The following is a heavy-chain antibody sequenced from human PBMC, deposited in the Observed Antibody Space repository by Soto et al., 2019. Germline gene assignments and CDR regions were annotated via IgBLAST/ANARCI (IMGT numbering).Heavy chain of an antibody. D-gene: IGHD1-26*01. CDR1: GVIFNNYA. Sequence: EVQLVESGGGLVQPGRSLRLSCAASGVIFNNYAMHWVRQAPGKGLEWVSGISWNSGSVGYADSVKGRFTISRDNAKNSLYLQMKSLRPEDTALYYCVKDIFSGGIVGDAFDIWGHGTMVTVSS. CDR3: VKDIFSGGIVGDAFDI. V-gene: IGHV3-9*01. CDR2: ISWNSGSV. J-gene: IGHJ3*02.